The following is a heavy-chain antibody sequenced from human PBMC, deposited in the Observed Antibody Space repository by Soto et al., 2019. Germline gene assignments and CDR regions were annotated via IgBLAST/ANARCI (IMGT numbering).Heavy chain of an antibody. V-gene: IGHV3-23*01. CDR1: GFTFSSHA. CDR3: AKDLQFRGWLSAQTFDY. CDR2: ITGSGASS. D-gene: IGHD6-19*01. Sequence: EVQLLESGGGLVQPGGSLRLSCAVSGFTFSSHAMSWVRQAPGKGLECVSSITGSGASSYYADSVKGRFTISRDKSKNTLYLQMNSLRAEDTAVYYCAKDLQFRGWLSAQTFDYWGQGTQVTVSS. J-gene: IGHJ4*02.